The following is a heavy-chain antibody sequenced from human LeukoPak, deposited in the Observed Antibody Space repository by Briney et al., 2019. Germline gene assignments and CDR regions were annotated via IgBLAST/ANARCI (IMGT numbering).Heavy chain of an antibody. Sequence: SQTLSLTCAISGDSVSSKNGAWNWIRQSPSRGLEWLGRTYYRSKWYSDYAGSVQGRITISPDTSKNQFSLQLYSVTPEDAAVYYCARDGEFPSNYYYGMDVWGQGTTVTVSS. CDR2: TYYRSKWYS. J-gene: IGHJ6*02. V-gene: IGHV6-1*01. CDR3: ARDGEFPSNYYYGMDV. CDR1: GDSVSSKNGA. D-gene: IGHD3-10*01.